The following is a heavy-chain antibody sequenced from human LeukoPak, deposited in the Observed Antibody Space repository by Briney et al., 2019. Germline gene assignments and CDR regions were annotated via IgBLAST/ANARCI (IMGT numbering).Heavy chain of an antibody. V-gene: IGHV3-7*01. CDR1: GFTFSSYW. CDR2: IKQDGSEK. D-gene: IGHD1-26*01. Sequence: GGSLRLSCAAYGFTFSSYWMSWVRQAPGKGLEWVANIKQDGSEKYYVDFVKGRFTISRDNAKNSLYLQMNSLRAEDTAVYYCARDRWEIKAPSGYYYYYYMDVWGKGTTVTVS. CDR3: ARDRWEIKAPSGYYYYYYMDV. J-gene: IGHJ6*03.